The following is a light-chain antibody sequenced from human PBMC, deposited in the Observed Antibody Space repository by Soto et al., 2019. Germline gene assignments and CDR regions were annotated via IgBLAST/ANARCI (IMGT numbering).Light chain of an antibody. Sequence: DIQMTQSPSSLSASVGDRVTITCRASPSISSYLNWYQQKPGKAPKLLIYAASSLQSGIPSSFSGSGSGTDFTLTISSLQPEDFATYYCQQSYSTPYSFRQRTKLEIK. CDR3: QQSYSTPYS. CDR1: PSISSY. J-gene: IGKJ2*01. CDR2: AAS. V-gene: IGKV1-39*01.